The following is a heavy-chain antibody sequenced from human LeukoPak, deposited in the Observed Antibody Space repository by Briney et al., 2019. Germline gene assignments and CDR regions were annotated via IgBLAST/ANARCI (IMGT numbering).Heavy chain of an antibody. CDR2: ISGSGGST. Sequence: GGSLRLSCAASGFTFSSYAMSWDRQAPGKGLEWVSAISGSGGSTYYADSVKGRFTISRDNSKNTLYLQMNSLRAEDTAVYYCAKVPTVLGDAERDWFDPWGQGTLVTVSS. V-gene: IGHV3-23*01. D-gene: IGHD3-3*02. CDR1: GFTFSSYA. J-gene: IGHJ5*02. CDR3: AKVPTVLGDAERDWFDP.